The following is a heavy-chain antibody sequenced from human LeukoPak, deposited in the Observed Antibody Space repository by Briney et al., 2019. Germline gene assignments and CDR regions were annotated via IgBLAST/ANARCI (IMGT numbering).Heavy chain of an antibody. CDR3: ARGAGSGYYFYMDV. CDR1: GFTFDDYG. CDR2: INWNGGST. D-gene: IGHD3-10*01. V-gene: IGHV3-20*04. Sequence: GGSLRLSCAASGFTFDDYGMSWVRQAPGKGLEWVSGINWNGGSTGYADSVKGRFTISRDNAKNSLYLQMNSLRAEDTAFYYCARGAGSGYYFYMDVWGKGTTVTVPS. J-gene: IGHJ6*03.